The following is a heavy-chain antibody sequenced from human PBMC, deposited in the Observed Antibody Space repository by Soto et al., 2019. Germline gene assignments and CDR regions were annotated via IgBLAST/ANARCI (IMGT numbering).Heavy chain of an antibody. CDR1: GYSFTSYW. D-gene: IGHD3-10*01. Sequence: GESLKISCKGSGYSFTSYWISWVRQMPGKGLEWMGRIDPSDSYSNYSPSFQGHVTISADKSISTAYLQWSSLKASDTAMYYCARRGSFGYYYYYGMDVWGQGTTVTV. CDR3: ARRGSFGYYYYYGMDV. J-gene: IGHJ6*02. CDR2: IDPSDSYS. V-gene: IGHV5-10-1*01.